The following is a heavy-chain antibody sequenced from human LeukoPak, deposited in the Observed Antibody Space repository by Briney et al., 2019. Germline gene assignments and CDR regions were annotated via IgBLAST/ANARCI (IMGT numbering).Heavy chain of an antibody. D-gene: IGHD2-21*02. V-gene: IGHV3-23*01. CDR3: AKAFDDYFFDY. J-gene: IGHJ4*02. Sequence: PGGSLRLSCAASGFTFNTYAMSGVRQAPGKGLEWGSGIGGSGSSTYYADSVKGRFTISRDNSKNTLYLQMNSLRAEDTATYYCAKAFDDYFFDYWGQGTLVTVSS. CDR1: GFTFNTYA. CDR2: IGGSGSST.